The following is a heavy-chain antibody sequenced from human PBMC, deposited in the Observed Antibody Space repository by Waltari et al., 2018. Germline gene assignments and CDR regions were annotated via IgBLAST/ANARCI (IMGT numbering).Heavy chain of an antibody. CDR1: GGSFSGYY. J-gene: IGHJ6*02. Sequence: QVQLPQWGAGLLQPSETLSLTCAVHGGSFSGYYWSWIRQPPWKGLEGIGEINHSGSTNYNPSLKSRVTISVDTSKNQFSLKLSSVTAADTAVYYCATLEYYYGSGSYNYYYGMDVWGQGTTVTVSS. CDR2: INHSGST. CDR3: ATLEYYYGSGSYNYYYGMDV. V-gene: IGHV4-34*01. D-gene: IGHD3-10*01.